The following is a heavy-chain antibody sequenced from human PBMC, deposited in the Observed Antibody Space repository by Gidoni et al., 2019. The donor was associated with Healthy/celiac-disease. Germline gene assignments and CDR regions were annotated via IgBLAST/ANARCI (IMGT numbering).Heavy chain of an antibody. D-gene: IGHD2-15*01. V-gene: IGHV3-53*01. Sequence: EVQLVESGGGLIQPGGSLRLSCAASGFTVSSNYMSWVRQAPGKGLEWVSVIYRGGSAYYADSVEGRFTISRDNSKNTLYLQMSSLRAEDTAVYYCASSDRKIGYCSGGSCYPDAFDIWGQGTMVTVSS. CDR2: IYRGGSA. CDR1: GFTVSSNY. CDR3: ASSDRKIGYCSGGSCYPDAFDI. J-gene: IGHJ3*02.